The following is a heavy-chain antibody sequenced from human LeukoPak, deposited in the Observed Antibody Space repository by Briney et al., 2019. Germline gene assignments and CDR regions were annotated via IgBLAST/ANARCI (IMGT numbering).Heavy chain of an antibody. J-gene: IGHJ6*03. CDR2: ISPYNGNT. V-gene: IGHV1-18*01. Sequence: GASVKVSCKASGYTFTSYGISWVRQAPGQGLEWMGWISPYNGNTNYVQKLQGRVTMTTDTSTSTAYMELRRLRSDDTAAYYCARDGKLGITSYYYYYYMDVWGKGTTVTVSS. CDR3: ARDGKLGITSYYYYYYMDV. CDR1: GYTFTSYG. D-gene: IGHD7-27*01.